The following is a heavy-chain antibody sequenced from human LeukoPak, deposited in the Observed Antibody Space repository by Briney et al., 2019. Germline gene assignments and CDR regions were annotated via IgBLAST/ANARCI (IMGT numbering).Heavy chain of an antibody. J-gene: IGHJ5*02. CDR2: INHSGST. Sequence: PSETLSLTCAVYGGSFSGYYWSWIRQPPGKGLEWIGEINHSGSTNYNPSLKSRVTISVDTSKNQFSLKLSSVTAADTAVYYCARKWELLRSWFDPWGQGTLVTVSS. V-gene: IGHV4-34*01. D-gene: IGHD1-26*01. CDR3: ARKWELLRSWFDP. CDR1: GGSFSGYY.